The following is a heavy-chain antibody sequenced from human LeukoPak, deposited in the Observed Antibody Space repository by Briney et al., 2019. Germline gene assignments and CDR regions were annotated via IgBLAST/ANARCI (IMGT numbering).Heavy chain of an antibody. V-gene: IGHV4-59*12. D-gene: IGHD1-14*01. Sequence: KPSETLSLTCTVSGGSISSYYWSWIRQPPGKGLEWIGYIYYSGSTYYNPSLKSRVTISVDTSKNQFSLKLSSVTAADTAVYYCAREEPMRLPFDYWGQGTLVTVSS. CDR2: IYYSGST. J-gene: IGHJ4*02. CDR3: AREEPMRLPFDY. CDR1: GGSISSYY.